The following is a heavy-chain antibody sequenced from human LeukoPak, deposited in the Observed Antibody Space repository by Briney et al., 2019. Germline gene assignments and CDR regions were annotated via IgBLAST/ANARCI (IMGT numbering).Heavy chain of an antibody. CDR3: ARRRYSVYDFDY. J-gene: IGHJ4*02. V-gene: IGHV3-33*08. CDR1: GFTFSSYG. Sequence: GRSLRLSCAASGFTFSSYGMHWVRQAPGKGLEWVAVIWSDGSNKYYADSVKGRFTTSRDNSKNTLYLQMNSLRAEDTAVYYCARRRYSVYDFDYWGQGTLVTVSS. CDR2: IWSDGSNK. D-gene: IGHD5/OR15-5a*01.